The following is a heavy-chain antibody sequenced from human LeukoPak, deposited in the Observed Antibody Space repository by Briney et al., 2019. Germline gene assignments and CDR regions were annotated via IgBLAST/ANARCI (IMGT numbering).Heavy chain of an antibody. D-gene: IGHD5-24*01. Sequence: PSETLSLTCTVSGGSISTYYWSWIRQPPGKGLEWIGYIYYTGSTNYNPSLKSRVTISVDTSKNQFSLKLSSMTAADTAVYYCARADGYYYGMDVWGQGTTVTVSS. CDR3: ARADGYYYGMDV. CDR1: GGSISTYY. CDR2: IYYTGST. J-gene: IGHJ6*02. V-gene: IGHV4-59*01.